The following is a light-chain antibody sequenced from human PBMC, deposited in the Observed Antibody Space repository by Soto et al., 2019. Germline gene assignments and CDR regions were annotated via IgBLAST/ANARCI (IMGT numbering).Light chain of an antibody. V-gene: IGKV3-20*01. CDR2: AAS. Sequence: EIVLTQSPGTLSLSPGEKATLSCRASQSVSRIYLAWYQQKPGQAPRLLIYAASSRATGIPDRFSGSGSGTDSTLTISRLEPEDFAVYYCQQYGSSPYTFGQGTKLEIK. CDR1: QSVSRIY. CDR3: QQYGSSPYT. J-gene: IGKJ2*01.